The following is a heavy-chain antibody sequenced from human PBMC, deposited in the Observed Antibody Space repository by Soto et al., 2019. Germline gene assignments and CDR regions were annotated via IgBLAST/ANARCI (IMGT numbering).Heavy chain of an antibody. CDR1: GFTFSSYA. D-gene: IGHD6-25*01. Sequence: GGSLRLSCAASGFTFSSYAMSWVRQAPGKGLEWISAISGSGGSTYHADSVKGRFSISRDNSKNTPDLQMYSLRAEDTAVYYCAKGSASGSPYYFDYWGQGTLVTVSS. CDR2: ISGSGGST. J-gene: IGHJ4*02. CDR3: AKGSASGSPYYFDY. V-gene: IGHV3-23*01.